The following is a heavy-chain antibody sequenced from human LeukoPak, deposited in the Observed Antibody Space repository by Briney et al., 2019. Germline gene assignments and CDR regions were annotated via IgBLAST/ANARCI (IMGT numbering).Heavy chain of an antibody. J-gene: IGHJ6*03. Sequence: GGSLRLSCAASGFTFSSYAMSWVRGAPGKGPEWVANIKQDGSEKYYVDSVKGRFTISRDNAKNSLYLQMNSLRAEDTAVYYCARYRYSYGYYYYYYMDVWGKGTTVTVSS. CDR1: GFTFSSYA. CDR3: ARYRYSYGYYYYYYMDV. D-gene: IGHD5-18*01. V-gene: IGHV3-7*01. CDR2: IKQDGSEK.